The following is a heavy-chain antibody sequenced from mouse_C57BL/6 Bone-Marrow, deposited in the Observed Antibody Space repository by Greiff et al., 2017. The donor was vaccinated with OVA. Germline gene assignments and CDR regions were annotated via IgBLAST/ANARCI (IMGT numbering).Heavy chain of an antibody. J-gene: IGHJ1*03. V-gene: IGHV1-31*01. CDR3: ATYSSSSKPYWYFDV. D-gene: IGHD1-1*01. Sequence: EVQLLESGPELVKPGASVKISCKASGYSFTGYYMHWVKQSHGNILDWIGYIYPYNGVSSYNQKFKGKATLTVDKSSSTAYMELHILTSEDSAVYYCATYSSSSKPYWYFDVWGTGTTVTVSS. CDR2: IYPYNGVS. CDR1: GYSFTGYY.